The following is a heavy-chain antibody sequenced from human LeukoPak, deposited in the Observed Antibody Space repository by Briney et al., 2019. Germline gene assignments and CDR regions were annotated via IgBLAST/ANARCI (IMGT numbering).Heavy chain of an antibody. V-gene: IGHV3-13*01. Sequence: GGSLRLSCAASGFTFSTYDMHWVRQVTGKGLEWVSGIGIGGDTYYLGSVKGRFTISRENAKNSLYLQMNSLRAEDTAVYYCARGVSSGCHVFDYWGQGTLVTVSS. CDR2: IGIGGDT. D-gene: IGHD3-22*01. CDR1: GFTFSTYD. CDR3: ARGVSSGCHVFDY. J-gene: IGHJ4*02.